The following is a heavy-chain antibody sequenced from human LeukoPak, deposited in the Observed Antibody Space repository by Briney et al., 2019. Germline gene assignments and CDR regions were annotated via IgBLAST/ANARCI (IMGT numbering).Heavy chain of an antibody. CDR2: IYYSGST. D-gene: IGHD3-3*01. Sequence: SETLSLTCTVSGGFISSYYWSWIRQPPGKGLEWIGYIYYSGSTNYNPSLKSRVTISVDTSKNQFSLKLSSVTAADTAVYYCARTPYDFWSGYYYYYMDVWGKGTTVTVSS. CDR1: GGFISSYY. V-gene: IGHV4-59*01. CDR3: ARTPYDFWSGYYYYYMDV. J-gene: IGHJ6*03.